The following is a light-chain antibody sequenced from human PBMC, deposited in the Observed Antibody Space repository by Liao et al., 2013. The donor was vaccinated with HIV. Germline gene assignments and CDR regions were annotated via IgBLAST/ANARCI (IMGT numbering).Light chain of an antibody. CDR3: QVWDSSSDLNWV. CDR1: NIGSKS. Sequence: SYVLTQPPSVSVAPGETARITCGGNNIGSKSVHWYQQKPGQAPVLVIYYDSDRPSGIPERFSGSNSGNTATLTISRVEAGDEADYYCQVWDSSSDLNWVFGGGTKLTVL. V-gene: IGLV3-21*04. CDR2: YDS. J-gene: IGLJ3*02.